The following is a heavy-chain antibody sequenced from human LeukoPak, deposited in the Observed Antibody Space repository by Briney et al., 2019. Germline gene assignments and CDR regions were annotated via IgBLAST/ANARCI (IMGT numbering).Heavy chain of an antibody. CDR1: GFTFSSYE. Sequence: GGSLRLSCAASGFTFSSYEMNWVRQAPGKGLEWVAVISYDGINKYYADSVKGRFTISRDNSKNTLYLQMNSLRTEDTAVYYCARAGCSSTDCRLDDWGQGTLVSVSS. J-gene: IGHJ4*02. V-gene: IGHV3-30*04. D-gene: IGHD2-2*01. CDR3: ARAGCSSTDCRLDD. CDR2: ISYDGINK.